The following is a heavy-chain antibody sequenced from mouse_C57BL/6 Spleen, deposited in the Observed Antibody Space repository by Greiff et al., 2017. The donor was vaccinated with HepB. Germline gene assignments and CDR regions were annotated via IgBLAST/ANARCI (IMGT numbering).Heavy chain of an antibody. CDR2: ISYDGSN. CDR1: GYSITSGYY. D-gene: IGHD2-3*01. CDR3: AREGDGRGGY. V-gene: IGHV3-6*01. Sequence: EVKLQESGPGLVKPSQSLSLTCSVTGYSITSGYYWNWIRQFPGNKLEWMGYISYDGSNNYNPSLKNRISITRDTYKNQFFLKLNSVTTEDTATYYCAREGDGRGGYWGQGTTLTVSS. J-gene: IGHJ2*01.